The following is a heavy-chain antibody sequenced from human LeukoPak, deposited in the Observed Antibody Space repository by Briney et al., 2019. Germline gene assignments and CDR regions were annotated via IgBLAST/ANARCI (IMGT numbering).Heavy chain of an antibody. Sequence: SGGSLRLSCAASGFTFSSYAMSWVRQAPGKGLEWVSAINGSGGSTYYADSVKGRFTISRDNSKNTLYLQMNSLTAEDTAIYYCAKATGTLGNWGQGTLVTVSS. CDR1: GFTFSSYA. J-gene: IGHJ4*02. CDR3: AKATGTLGN. D-gene: IGHD1-1*01. CDR2: INGSGGST. V-gene: IGHV3-23*01.